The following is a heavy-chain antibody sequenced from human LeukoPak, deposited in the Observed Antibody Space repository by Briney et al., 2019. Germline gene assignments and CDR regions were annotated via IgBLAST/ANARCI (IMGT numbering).Heavy chain of an antibody. CDR1: GGSISSGIYY. CDR3: ARHQHSGREHYYGMDV. V-gene: IGHV4-61*03. J-gene: IGHJ6*02. D-gene: IGHD1-26*01. CDR2: VYHTGTT. Sequence: SETLSLTCTVSGGSISSGIYYWSWIRQPPGKGLEWVGYVYHTGTTSYNPSLKSRVTISVDTSKNHFSVTLNSVTAADTAVYYCARHQHSGREHYYGMDVWGQGAAVTVSS.